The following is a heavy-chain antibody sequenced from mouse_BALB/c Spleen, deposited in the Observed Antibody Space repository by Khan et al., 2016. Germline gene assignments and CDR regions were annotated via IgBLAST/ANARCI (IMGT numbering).Heavy chain of an antibody. Sequence: EVELVESGGGLVKPGGSLKLSCAASGFAFSSYDMSWVRQTPEKRLEWVAYISSGGGSTYYPDTVKGRFTLSRDNAKNTLYLQMSSLKSEDTAMYYCARQYGDYWGQGTTLTVSS. V-gene: IGHV5-12-1*01. CDR1: GFAFSSYD. CDR2: ISSGGGST. D-gene: IGHD1-1*02. J-gene: IGHJ2*01. CDR3: ARQYGDY.